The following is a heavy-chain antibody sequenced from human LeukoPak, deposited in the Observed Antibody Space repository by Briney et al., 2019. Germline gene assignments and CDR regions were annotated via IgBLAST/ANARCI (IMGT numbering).Heavy chain of an antibody. Sequence: SETLSLTCTVSGYSISSGYYWGWIRQPPGKGLEWIGSIYHSGSTYYNPSLKSRVTISVDTSKNQFSLKLSSVTAADTAVYYCARDALYCSGGSCYSPLGYWGQGTLVTVSS. CDR2: IYHSGST. CDR1: GYSISSGYY. J-gene: IGHJ4*02. CDR3: ARDALYCSGGSCYSPLGY. V-gene: IGHV4-38-2*02. D-gene: IGHD2-15*01.